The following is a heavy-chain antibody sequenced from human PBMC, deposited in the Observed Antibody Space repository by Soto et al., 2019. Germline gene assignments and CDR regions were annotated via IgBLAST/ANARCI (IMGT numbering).Heavy chain of an antibody. CDR2: ISGSGAHK. CDR1: GFIFSNYA. Sequence: EVQLLESGGGLVQPGGPLSLSCAVSGFIFSNYAMSWVRQAPGKGLEWVSLISGSGAHKYYADSVKGRFTISRDSSKNTLYLQMSSLRAEDTAVYYCARDLVAKPDYWGQGTLVTVSS. CDR3: ARDLVAKPDY. J-gene: IGHJ4*02. V-gene: IGHV3-23*01. D-gene: IGHD2-21*01.